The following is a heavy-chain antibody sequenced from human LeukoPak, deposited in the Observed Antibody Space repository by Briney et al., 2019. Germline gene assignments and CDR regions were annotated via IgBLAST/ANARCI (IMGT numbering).Heavy chain of an antibody. CDR3: ASALYYYDSSGYPGFYYFDY. J-gene: IGHJ4*02. Sequence: GESLKISCKGSGYSFTSYWIGWVRQMPGKGLEWMGIIYPGDSDTRYSPSLQGQVTISADKSISTAYLQWSSLKASDTAMYYCASALYYYDSSGYPGFYYFDYWGQGTLVTVSS. D-gene: IGHD3-22*01. CDR2: IYPGDSDT. V-gene: IGHV5-51*01. CDR1: GYSFTSYW.